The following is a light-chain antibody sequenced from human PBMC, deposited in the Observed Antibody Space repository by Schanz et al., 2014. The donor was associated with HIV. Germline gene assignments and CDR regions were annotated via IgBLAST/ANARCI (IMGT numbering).Light chain of an antibody. Sequence: QSVLTQPASVSGSPGQSITISCTGTRNDVGTYNLVSWYQQHPGKAPQLMIYEVTKRPSGVSNRFSGSKSGNTASLTIYAPQRETEADYYCTYLSTSGPPLFG. J-gene: IGLJ1*01. CDR1: RNDVGTYNL. CDR2: EVT. CDR3: TYLSTSGPPL. V-gene: IGLV2-14*02.